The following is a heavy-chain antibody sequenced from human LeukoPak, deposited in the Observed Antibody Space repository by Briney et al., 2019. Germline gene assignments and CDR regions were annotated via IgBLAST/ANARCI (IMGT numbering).Heavy chain of an antibody. CDR3: ARDYDYGDGLFDY. CDR2: ISSSSSYI. D-gene: IGHD4-17*01. V-gene: IGHV3-21*01. J-gene: IGHJ4*02. CDR1: GFTFSSYS. Sequence: PGGSLRLSCAASGFTFSSYSMNWVRQAPGKGLEWVSSISSSSSYIYYADSVKGRFTISRDNAKNSLYLQMSSLRAEDTAVYYCARDYDYGDGLFDYWGQGTLVTVSS.